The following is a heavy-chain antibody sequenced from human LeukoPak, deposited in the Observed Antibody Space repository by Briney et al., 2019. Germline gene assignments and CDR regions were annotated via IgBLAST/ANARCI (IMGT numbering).Heavy chain of an antibody. D-gene: IGHD3-10*02. J-gene: IGHJ6*04. V-gene: IGHV3-48*04. CDR2: ISSSGSTI. Sequence: GGSLRLSCVASGFTYSHNGMHWVRQAPGKGLEWVSYISSSGSTIYYADSVKGRFTTSRDNAKNSLYLQMNSLRAEDTAVYYCAELGITMIGGVWGKGTTVTISS. CDR3: AELGITMIGGV. CDR1: GFTYSHNG.